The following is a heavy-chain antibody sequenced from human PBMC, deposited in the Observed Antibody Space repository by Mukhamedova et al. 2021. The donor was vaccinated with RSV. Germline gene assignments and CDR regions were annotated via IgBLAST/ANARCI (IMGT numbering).Heavy chain of an antibody. J-gene: IGHJ4*02. D-gene: IGHD3-10*01. Sequence: WVRQAPEKGLVWVSRIDTDGTTTDYADSVKGRFTISRDTAKNTLYLQMSSLRAEDTAVYYCASDLTRGLGRDYFDYWGQGSLVTV. CDR2: IDTDGTTT. CDR3: ASDLTRGLGRDYFDY. V-gene: IGHV3-74*01.